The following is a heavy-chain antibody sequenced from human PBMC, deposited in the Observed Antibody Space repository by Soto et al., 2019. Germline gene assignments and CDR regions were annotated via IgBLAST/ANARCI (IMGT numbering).Heavy chain of an antibody. J-gene: IGHJ4*02. CDR3: ARFDCSSTSCYVDY. CDR2: INHSGST. V-gene: IGHV4-34*01. D-gene: IGHD2-2*01. CDR1: GGSFSGYY. Sequence: SETLSLTCAVYGGSFSGYYWSWIRQPPGKGLEWIGEINHSGSTNYNPSLKSRVTISVDTSKNQFSLKLSSVTAADTAVYYCARFDCSSTSCYVDYWGQGTLVTVSS.